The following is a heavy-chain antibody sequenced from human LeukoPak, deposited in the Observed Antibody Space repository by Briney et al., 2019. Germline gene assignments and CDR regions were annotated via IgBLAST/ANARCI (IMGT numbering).Heavy chain of an antibody. Sequence: GGGLRLSCAASGFTFSDYYMCWIRQGPGRGRGWVSYISRSGSAIYYADSVKGRFTISRDNAKNSLYLPMNSLRAEDTAVYYCATDAVSSYDFWSGYYLSYYYYYYMDVWGKGTTVTVSS. CDR3: ATDAVSSYDFWSGYYLSYYYYYYMDV. J-gene: IGHJ6*03. CDR2: ISRSGSAI. CDR1: GFTFSDYY. V-gene: IGHV3-11*01. D-gene: IGHD3-3*01.